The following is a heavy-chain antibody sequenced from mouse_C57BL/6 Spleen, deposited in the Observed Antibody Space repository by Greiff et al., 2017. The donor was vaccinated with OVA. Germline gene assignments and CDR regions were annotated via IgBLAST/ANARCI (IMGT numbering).Heavy chain of an antibody. V-gene: IGHV1-47*01. CDR2: FHPYNDDT. J-gene: IGHJ2*01. CDR3: ASGGYSPLDY. Sequence: QVHVKQSGAELVKPGASVKLSCKASGYTFTPSPIDWMKQNHGTSLEWIGNFHPYNDDTKYNQKFQGKATLTVDKSSSTVYFELIRVTSDDSAVYYCASGGYSPLDYWGQGTTLTVSS. D-gene: IGHD2-3*01. CDR1: GYTFTPSP.